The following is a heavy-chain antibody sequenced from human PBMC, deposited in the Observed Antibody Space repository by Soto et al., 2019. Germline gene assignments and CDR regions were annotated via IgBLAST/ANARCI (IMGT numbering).Heavy chain of an antibody. CDR1: GFTFSVYS. V-gene: IGHV3-48*02. CDR2: ITSDTKTI. J-gene: IGHJ4*02. Sequence: EVQLVESGGDLVQRGGSLRLSCVASGFTFSVYSMNWVRQAPGKGLEWFSYITSDTKTIKYADSVKGRFTISRDNAKNSVYLQIKSLRDEDTAVYYCARSVEGHFDYWGQGTVVTVSS. D-gene: IGHD6-19*01. CDR3: ARSVEGHFDY.